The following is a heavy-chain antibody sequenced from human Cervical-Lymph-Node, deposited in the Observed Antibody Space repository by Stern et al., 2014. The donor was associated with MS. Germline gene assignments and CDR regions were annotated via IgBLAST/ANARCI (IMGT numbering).Heavy chain of an antibody. CDR2: IYPVSSYT. D-gene: IGHD4-17*01. V-gene: IGHV5-51*01. Sequence: EVQLVQSGAEVKKPGESLKISCKGSGYSFTANWIAWVRQMPGNGLEWFWIIYPVSSYTRYSPSVQGRVTISADKSISTAYLQWSSLKAADTAMYYCARDYGDYAFDYWGQGTLVTVSS. CDR3: ARDYGDYAFDY. J-gene: IGHJ4*02. CDR1: GYSFTANW.